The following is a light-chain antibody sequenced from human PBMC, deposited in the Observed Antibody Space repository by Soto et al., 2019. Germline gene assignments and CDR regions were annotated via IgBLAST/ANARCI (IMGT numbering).Light chain of an antibody. J-gene: IGLJ1*01. CDR1: SSDVGSYNL. V-gene: IGLV2-23*01. Sequence: QSVLTQPASVSGSPGRSITISCTGTSSDVGSYNLVSWYQQHPGKAPKLMIYEGSKRPSGVSNRFSGSKSGNTASLTISGXXXXXXXXYYCXSYAGSSTPXVFGTGTKVTVL. CDR3: XSYAGSSTPXV. CDR2: EGS.